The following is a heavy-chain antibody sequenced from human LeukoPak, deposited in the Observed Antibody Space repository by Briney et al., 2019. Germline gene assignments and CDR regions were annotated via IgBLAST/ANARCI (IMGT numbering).Heavy chain of an antibody. Sequence: KSSETLSLTCAVYGGSFSGYYWSWIRQPPGKGLEWIGSIYYSGSTYYNPSLKSRVTISVDTSKNQFSLKLSSVTAADTAVYYCARDAPSGWYAPIWGQGTLVTVSS. J-gene: IGHJ4*02. CDR2: IYYSGST. V-gene: IGHV4-34*01. CDR1: GGSFSGYY. CDR3: ARDAPSGWYAPI. D-gene: IGHD6-19*01.